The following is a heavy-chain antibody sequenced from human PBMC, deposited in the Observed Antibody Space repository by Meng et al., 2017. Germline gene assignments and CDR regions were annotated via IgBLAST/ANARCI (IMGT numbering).Heavy chain of an antibody. D-gene: IGHD3-9*01. CDR2: VTHSGDII. CDR3: ARENRLRYFDWLPGY. Sequence: GESLKISCAVSGFPFSISAMTWIRQAPGKGLEWVSGVTHSGDIIYYAGSVKGRFTISRDNSKNTLYLQMNSLRAEDTAVYYCARENRLRYFDWLPGYWGQGTLVTVSS. V-gene: IGHV3-23*01. J-gene: IGHJ4*02. CDR1: GFPFSISA.